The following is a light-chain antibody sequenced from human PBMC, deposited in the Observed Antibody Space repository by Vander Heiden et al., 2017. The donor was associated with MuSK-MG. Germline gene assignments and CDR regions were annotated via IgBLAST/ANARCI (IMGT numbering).Light chain of an antibody. CDR2: GAS. CDR3: QQTYSTPYT. CDR1: QSITTY. Sequence: DIQMTQSPSSLSASVGARVTISCRASQSITTYLNWYQQKPGKAPKLLIYGASSLQSGVPSRFSGSGSGTDFTLTITRLQPEDFATYYCQQTYSTPYTFGQWTKLEIK. V-gene: IGKV1-39*01. J-gene: IGKJ2*01.